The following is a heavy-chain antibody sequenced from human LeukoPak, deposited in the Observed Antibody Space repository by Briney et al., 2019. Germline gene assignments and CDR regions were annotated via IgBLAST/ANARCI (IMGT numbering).Heavy chain of an antibody. Sequence: PGGSLRLSCAASGFTFSNYGMHWVRQAPGKGLEWVTFIRNDGIHKYYIDSVKGRFTISRDTSKNTLYPQMNSLRPEDTAVYYCAKDRSSSWSGGDYWGQGTLVTVSS. CDR1: GFTFSNYG. CDR3: AKDRSSSWSGGDY. CDR2: IRNDGIHK. J-gene: IGHJ4*02. D-gene: IGHD6-13*01. V-gene: IGHV3-30*02.